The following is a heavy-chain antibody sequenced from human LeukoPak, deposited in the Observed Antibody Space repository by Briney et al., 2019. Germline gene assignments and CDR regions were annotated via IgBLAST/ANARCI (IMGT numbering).Heavy chain of an antibody. Sequence: SETLSLTCTVSGDSIDNYYWSWIRQPPGKGLEWIAYVYHSGSTNYNPSLKSRVTISIDTSKNQFSLRVTTVTAADMAVYYCATLDRNGNNYIQYWGQGTLVTVSS. V-gene: IGHV4-59*01. D-gene: IGHD5-24*01. CDR2: VYHSGST. CDR1: GDSIDNYY. CDR3: ATLDRNGNNYIQY. J-gene: IGHJ4*02.